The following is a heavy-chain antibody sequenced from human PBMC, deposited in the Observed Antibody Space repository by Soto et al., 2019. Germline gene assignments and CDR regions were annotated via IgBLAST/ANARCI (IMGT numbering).Heavy chain of an antibody. CDR2: IKDGGVT. CDR1: GGSLTGYY. D-gene: IGHD5-12*01. V-gene: IGHV4-34*01. J-gene: IGHJ4*02. CDR3: ARGQEGIAATH. Sequence: QVQLQQWGAGLLKPSETLSLTCAVNGGSLTGYYWSWIRQPPGKGLEWIGEIKDGGVTNYSPSLKSRVTMSADSSKQQFYLKLNSVPASDPAVYYCARGQEGIAATHWEQGPLVTVSS.